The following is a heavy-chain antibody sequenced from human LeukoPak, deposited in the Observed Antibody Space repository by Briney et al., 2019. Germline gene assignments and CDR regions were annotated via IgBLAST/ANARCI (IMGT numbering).Heavy chain of an antibody. V-gene: IGHV3-7*01. Sequence: GGSLRLSCAASGFTFSSYWMSWVRQAPGKGLEWVANIKQDGSQKYYVDSVKGRFTISRDNAKNSLYLQMNSLRAEDTAVYYCARYYYDSSGYRLFDYWGQGTLVTVSS. CDR1: GFTFSSYW. D-gene: IGHD3-22*01. J-gene: IGHJ4*02. CDR2: IKQDGSQK. CDR3: ARYYYDSSGYRLFDY.